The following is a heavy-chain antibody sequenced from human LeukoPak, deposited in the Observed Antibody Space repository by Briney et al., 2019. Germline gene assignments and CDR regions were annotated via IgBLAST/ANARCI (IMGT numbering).Heavy chain of an antibody. J-gene: IGHJ4*02. V-gene: IGHV4-34*01. Sequence: SETLSLTCAVYGASFSGYYWSWIRQPPGKGLGWVGEINPSRATNYNPSLKSRVTISLDTSKNQFSLKLYSVTVADTAVYYCAGSRHYGAHFDFWGQGTPVTVSS. CDR1: GASFSGYY. CDR3: AGSRHYGAHFDF. D-gene: IGHD4-17*01. CDR2: INPSRAT.